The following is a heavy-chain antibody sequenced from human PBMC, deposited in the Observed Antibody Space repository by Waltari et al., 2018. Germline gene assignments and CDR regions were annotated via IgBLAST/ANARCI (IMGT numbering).Heavy chain of an antibody. CDR2: INHNGNR. V-gene: IGHV4-34*02. CDR1: GGSFSGYY. J-gene: IGHJ6*02. CDR3: VRLEDCSGPGGNCYSGDSFALDV. Sequence: QVQLQQWGAGQLQPSETLSLTCGVYGGSFSGYYWGWIRQPPGKGLEWIGEINHNGNRNHNPSVRSRVTMLADTSRSQCSRKVNSVTAADTAVYYCVRLEDCSGPGGNCYSGDSFALDVWGQGTTVTVSS. D-gene: IGHD2-8*02.